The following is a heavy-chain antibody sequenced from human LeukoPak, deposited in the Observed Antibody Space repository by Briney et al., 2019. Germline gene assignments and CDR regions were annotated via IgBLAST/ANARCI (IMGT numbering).Heavy chain of an antibody. CDR1: GGSISNGVYY. CDR3: ARDLGGGSFDF. Sequence: SQTLSLTCTVSGGSISNGVYYWSWIRQHPGKGLEWIGYIYYSGSTYYSPSLKSRLTMSVDTSKNQFSLKLSSVTAADTAVYYCARDLGGGSFDFWGQGTLVTVSS. CDR2: IYYSGST. J-gene: IGHJ4*02. V-gene: IGHV4-31*03. D-gene: IGHD2-15*01.